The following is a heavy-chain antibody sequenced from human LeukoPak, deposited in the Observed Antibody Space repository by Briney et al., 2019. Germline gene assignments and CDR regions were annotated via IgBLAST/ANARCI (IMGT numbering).Heavy chain of an antibody. Sequence: TGGSLRLSCAASGFTFSNAWMNWVRQAPGKGLEWVGRIKSKTDGGTTDYAAPVKGRFTISRDDSKNTLYLQMNSLKTEDTAVYYCTTDPNPGITGTTLDYWGQGTLVTVSS. V-gene: IGHV3-15*07. CDR2: IKSKTDGGTT. J-gene: IGHJ4*02. CDR1: GFTFSNAW. CDR3: TTDPNPGITGTTLDY. D-gene: IGHD1-7*01.